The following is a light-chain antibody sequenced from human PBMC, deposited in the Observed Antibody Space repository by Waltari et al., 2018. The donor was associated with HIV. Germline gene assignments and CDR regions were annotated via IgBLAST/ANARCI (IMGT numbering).Light chain of an antibody. CDR1: SSNIGARFD. CDR2: SN. Sequence: QSVLTQPPSVSGAPGQTVTISCTGSSSNIGARFDVHWYQQIPGTAPKLLMYSNIRPSGVPGRFSGSKSGTSASLAITGLQAEDEADYYCQTYDSSLSGSVVFGGGTKLTVL. J-gene: IGLJ2*01. V-gene: IGLV1-40*01. CDR3: QTYDSSLSGSVV.